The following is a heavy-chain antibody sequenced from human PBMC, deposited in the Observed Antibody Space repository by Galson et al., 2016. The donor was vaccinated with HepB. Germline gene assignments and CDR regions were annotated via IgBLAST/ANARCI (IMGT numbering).Heavy chain of an antibody. CDR3: TNDRGSYYYGSGALSD. V-gene: IGHV3-48*02. CDR1: GFTFSSYG. J-gene: IGHJ4*02. D-gene: IGHD3-10*01. CDR2: ISHSSATI. Sequence: SLRLSCAASGFTFSSYGMHWVRQAPGKGLEWVSYISHSSATIHYAASVKGRFTISRDNAKNSLYLQMNSLRDDDTAVYYCTNDRGSYYYGSGALSDWGQGTLVTVSS.